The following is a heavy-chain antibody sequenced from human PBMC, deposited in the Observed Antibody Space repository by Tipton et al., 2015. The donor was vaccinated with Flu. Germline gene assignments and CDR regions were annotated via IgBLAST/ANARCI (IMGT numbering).Heavy chain of an antibody. CDR2: LYCYNGNT. CDR1: GDSISSSTYY. J-gene: IGHJ4*02. Sequence: GLVKPSETLSLTCTVSGDSISSSTYYWGWIRQPPGKGLEWIGSLYCYNGNTYYSPSLKSRVTISVDTSKNQFSLKLSSVTAADTAVYFCARLSYYDVDLKNFYFDYWGQGALVTVSS. CDR3: ARLSYYDVDLKNFYFDY. D-gene: IGHD3-10*02. V-gene: IGHV4-39*07.